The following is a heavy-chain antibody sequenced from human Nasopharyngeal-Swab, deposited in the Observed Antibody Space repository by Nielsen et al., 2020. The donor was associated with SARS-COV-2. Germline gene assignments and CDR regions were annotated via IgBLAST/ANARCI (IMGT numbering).Heavy chain of an antibody. CDR3: AKEGATGWFDP. V-gene: IGHV4-34*01. J-gene: IGHJ5*02. Sequence: SETLSLTCAVFGGSISDYSWNWIRQPPGKGLEWIGEINHTGSTNYNPSLRSRVSASVDTSKRQFSLRLTSVTAADTAVYYCAKEGATGWFDPWGQGTLVTVSS. CDR2: INHTGST. CDR1: GGSISDYS.